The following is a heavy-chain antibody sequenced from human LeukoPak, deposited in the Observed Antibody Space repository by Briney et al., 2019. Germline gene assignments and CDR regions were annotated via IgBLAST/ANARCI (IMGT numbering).Heavy chain of an antibody. J-gene: IGHJ4*02. CDR3: AKVLLYYGDYDPFDY. CDR1: GFTFSNYG. D-gene: IGHD4-17*01. Sequence: GGSLRLSCAASGFTFSNYGMHWVRQAPGKGLAWVAFIRYDGSNKYYADSVKGRFTISRDTPKNTLYLQMNSLRAEDTAVYYCAKVLLYYGDYDPFDYWGQGTLVTVSS. V-gene: IGHV3-30*02. CDR2: IRYDGSNK.